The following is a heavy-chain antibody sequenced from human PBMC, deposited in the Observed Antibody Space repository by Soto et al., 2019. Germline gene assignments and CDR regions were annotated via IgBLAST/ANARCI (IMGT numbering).Heavy chain of an antibody. CDR3: ASGNLDEAAGYYFDY. CDR1: GGTFSSYA. J-gene: IGHJ4*02. V-gene: IGHV1-69*13. Sequence: SVKVSCKASGGTFSSYAISWVRQAPGQGLEWMGGIIPIFGTANYAQKFQGRVTITADESTSTAYMELSSLRSEDTAVYYCASGNLDEAAGYYFDYWGQGTPVTVSS. CDR2: IIPIFGTA. D-gene: IGHD6-13*01.